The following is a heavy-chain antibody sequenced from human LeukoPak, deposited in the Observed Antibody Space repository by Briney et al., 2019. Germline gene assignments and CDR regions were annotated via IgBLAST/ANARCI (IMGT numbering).Heavy chain of an antibody. Sequence: ASVKVSCKASGYTFTSYYMHWVRQAPGQGLEWMGWINPNSGGTNYAQKFQGRVTMTRDTSISTAYMELSRLRSDDTTVYYCARDSRLYGGATSYFDYWGQGTLVTVSS. D-gene: IGHD1-26*01. CDR1: GYTFTSYY. J-gene: IGHJ4*02. V-gene: IGHV1-2*02. CDR3: ARDSRLYGGATSYFDY. CDR2: INPNSGGT.